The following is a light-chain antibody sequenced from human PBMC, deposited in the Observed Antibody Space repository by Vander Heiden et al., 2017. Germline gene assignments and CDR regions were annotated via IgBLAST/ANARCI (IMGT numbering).Light chain of an antibody. V-gene: IGKV1-39*01. Sequence: DIQMTQSPPSPFASVADRVTITCRASQSISSYLNWYQQKPGKAPKLLIYAASSLQSGVPSRFSGSGSGTDFTLTISSLEPEDFATYYCQQSYSTPRTFGQGTKVEIK. CDR2: AAS. J-gene: IGKJ1*01. CDR1: QSISSY. CDR3: QQSYSTPRT.